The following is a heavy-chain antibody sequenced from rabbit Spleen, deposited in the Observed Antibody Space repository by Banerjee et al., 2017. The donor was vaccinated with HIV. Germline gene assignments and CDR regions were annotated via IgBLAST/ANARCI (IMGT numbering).Heavy chain of an antibody. J-gene: IGHJ6*01. D-gene: IGHD1-1*01. Sequence: QEQLEESGGDLVKPGASLTLTCIASGVSCSGDSFSGDSYMCWVRQAPGKGLEWIGCIDTGSSGFTYFASWAQGRFTISKTSSTTVTLQMTSLTAADTATYFCARDTSSSFSSYGMDLWGPGPSSPS. CDR1: GVSCSGDSF. CDR2: IDTGSSGFT. V-gene: IGHV1S45*01. CDR3: ARDTSSSFSSYGMDL.